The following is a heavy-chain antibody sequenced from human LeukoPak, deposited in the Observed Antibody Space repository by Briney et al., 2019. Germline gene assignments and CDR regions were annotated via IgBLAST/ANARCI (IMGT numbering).Heavy chain of an antibody. CDR1: GYTFTGYY. Sequence: ASVKVSCKASGYTFTGYYMHWVRQAPGQGLEWMGWINPNSGGTNYAQKFQGRVTMTRDTSISTAYMVLSRLRSDDTAVYYCARGYSSPVPNFDYWGQGTLVTVSS. J-gene: IGHJ4*02. CDR3: ARGYSSPVPNFDY. V-gene: IGHV1-2*02. CDR2: INPNSGGT. D-gene: IGHD6-13*01.